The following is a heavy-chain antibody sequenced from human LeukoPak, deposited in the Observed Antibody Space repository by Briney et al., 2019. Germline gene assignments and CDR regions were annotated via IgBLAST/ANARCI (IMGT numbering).Heavy chain of an antibody. CDR1: GFTFSSYA. J-gene: IGHJ4*02. D-gene: IGHD6-19*01. CDR3: ARVRGDDKYSSGWYLDY. Sequence: GGSLRLSCAASGFTFSSYAWHWVRQAPGKGLEWVAVIWYDGSNKYYADSVKGRFTISRDNSKNTLYLQMNSLRAGDMAVYYCARVRGDDKYSSGWYLDYWGQGTLVTVSS. CDR2: IWYDGSNK. V-gene: IGHV3-33*08.